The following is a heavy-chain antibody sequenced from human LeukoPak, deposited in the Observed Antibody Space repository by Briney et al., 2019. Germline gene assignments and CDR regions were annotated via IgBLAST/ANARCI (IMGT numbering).Heavy chain of an antibody. D-gene: IGHD6-19*01. J-gene: IGHJ4*02. Sequence: GRSLRLSCAASGFSFDDYAMHWVRQVPGKGLDWVSGLSGNSGSIGYADSVKGRFTISRDNAKNSLYLQMNSLRAEDTALYYCVKEMYSSGWSFDYWGQGTLVTVTS. CDR1: GFSFDDYA. CDR2: LSGNSGSI. CDR3: VKEMYSSGWSFDY. V-gene: IGHV3-9*01.